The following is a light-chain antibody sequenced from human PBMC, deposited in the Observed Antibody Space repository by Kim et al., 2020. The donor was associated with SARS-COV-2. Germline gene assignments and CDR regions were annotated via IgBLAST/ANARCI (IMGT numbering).Light chain of an antibody. CDR1: SGHSSYA. V-gene: IGLV4-69*01. CDR2: VDNDGSH. J-gene: IGLJ3*02. Sequence: SVNLTCPLSSGHSSYAIAWHQQRPEKGPQYLMKVDNDGSHTEGDGIPDRFSGSSSGAERYLTISSLQSEDEADYYCQTWGTGIRVFGGGTKLTVL. CDR3: QTWGTGIRV.